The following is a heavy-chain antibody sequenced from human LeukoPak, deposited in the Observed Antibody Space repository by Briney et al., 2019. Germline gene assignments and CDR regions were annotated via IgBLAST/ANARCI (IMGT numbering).Heavy chain of an antibody. Sequence: PGRSLRLSCAASGFTFSRYGMHWVRQAPGKGLEWVAFISSDGGNKYYVDSVKGRFTISRDNSKNTLYLQMDSLRAEDTAVYYCASQIRGYSDYAQSWGQGTLVTVSS. CDR1: GFTFSRYG. CDR2: ISSDGGNK. J-gene: IGHJ4*02. D-gene: IGHD5-12*01. CDR3: ASQIRGYSDYAQS. V-gene: IGHV3-30*03.